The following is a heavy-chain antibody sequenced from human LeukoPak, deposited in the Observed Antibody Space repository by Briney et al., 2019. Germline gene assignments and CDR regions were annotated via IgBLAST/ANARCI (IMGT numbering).Heavy chain of an antibody. CDR3: AKDLWTMVRGAFDY. Sequence: GGSLRLSCAASGFTFSSYGMPWVRQAPGKGLEWVAVISYDGRNKYYADSVKGRFTISRDNSKNTLYLQMNSLRAEDTAVYYCAKDLWTMVRGAFDYWGQGTLVTVSS. J-gene: IGHJ4*02. CDR1: GFTFSSYG. CDR2: ISYDGRNK. D-gene: IGHD3-10*01. V-gene: IGHV3-30*18.